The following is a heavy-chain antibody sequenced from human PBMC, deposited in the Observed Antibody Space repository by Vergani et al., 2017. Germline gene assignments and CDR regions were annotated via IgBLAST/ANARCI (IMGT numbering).Heavy chain of an antibody. CDR1: GYSISSGYY. CDR2: IYHSGST. D-gene: IGHD6-13*01. CDR3: SRETGYSSSGYRLDY. J-gene: IGHJ4*02. V-gene: IGHV4-38-2*02. Sequence: QVQLQESGPGLVKPSETLSLTCAVSGYSISSGYYWGWIRQPPGRGLEWIGSIYHSGSTYYNPSLKSRVTISVDTSKTQFSLKLSSGTAADTAVYYCSRETGYSSSGYRLDYWGQGTLVTVSA.